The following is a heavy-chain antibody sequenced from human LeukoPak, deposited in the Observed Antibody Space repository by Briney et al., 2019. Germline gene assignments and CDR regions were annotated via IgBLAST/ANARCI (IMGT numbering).Heavy chain of an antibody. J-gene: IGHJ6*02. CDR1: GFTFSSYA. V-gene: IGHV3-23*01. CDR2: ISGSGGST. D-gene: IGHD6-13*01. Sequence: GGSLRLSCAASGFTFSSYAMSWVRQAPGKGLEWVSAISGSGGSTYYADSVKGRFTISRDNSKNTLYRQMNSLRAEDTAVYYCAKDLAAADPYYYYGMDVWGQGTTVTVSS. CDR3: AKDLAAADPYYYYGMDV.